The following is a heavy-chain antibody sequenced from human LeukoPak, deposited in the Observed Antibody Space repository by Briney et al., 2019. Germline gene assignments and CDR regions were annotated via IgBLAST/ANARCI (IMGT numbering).Heavy chain of an antibody. Sequence: GESLKISCKGSGYSFTSYWIGWVRQMPGKGLEWMGIIYPGDSDTRYSPSFQGQVTISADKPISTAYLQWSSLKASDTAMYYCARRFWSGYYLSGPFDYWGQGTLVTVSS. CDR2: IYPGDSDT. CDR3: ARRFWSGYYLSGPFDY. CDR1: GYSFTSYW. D-gene: IGHD3-3*01. J-gene: IGHJ4*02. V-gene: IGHV5-51*01.